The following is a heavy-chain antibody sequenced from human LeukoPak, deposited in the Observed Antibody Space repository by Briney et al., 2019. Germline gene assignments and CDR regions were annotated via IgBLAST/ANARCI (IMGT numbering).Heavy chain of an antibody. CDR3: ARDHLLFRQPPNWFDP. J-gene: IGHJ5*02. Sequence: ASVKVSCKASGYTFSDYMHWVRQAPGQGLEWMGWINPDSGGTKYAQKFQDRVTMTSDTSISTAYMELSRLRSDDTAVYYCARDHLLFRQPPNWFDPWGQGTLVTVSS. CDR2: INPDSGGT. D-gene: IGHD1-14*01. V-gene: IGHV1-2*02. CDR1: GYTFSDY.